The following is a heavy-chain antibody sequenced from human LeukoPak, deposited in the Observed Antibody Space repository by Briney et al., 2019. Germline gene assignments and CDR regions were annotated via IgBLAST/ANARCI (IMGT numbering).Heavy chain of an antibody. CDR1: GGSISSSSYY. CDR3: ARQDYDFWSGYPFVDY. V-gene: IGHV4-39*01. Sequence: SGTLSLTCTVSGGSISSSSYYWGWIRQPPGKGLEWIGSIYYSGSTYYNPSLKSRVTISEDTSKNQFSLKLSSVTAADTAVYYCARQDYDFWSGYPFVDYWGQGTLVTVSS. CDR2: IYYSGST. J-gene: IGHJ4*02. D-gene: IGHD3-3*01.